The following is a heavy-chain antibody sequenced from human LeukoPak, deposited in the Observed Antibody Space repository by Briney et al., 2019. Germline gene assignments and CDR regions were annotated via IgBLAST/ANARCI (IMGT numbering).Heavy chain of an antibody. V-gene: IGHV4-38-2*02. CDR3: ARDHSGYEH. J-gene: IGHJ4*02. CDR2: IYHSGGT. CDR1: GYSISSGYY. Sequence: SETLSLTCAVSGYSISSGYYWGWIRQPPGKGLEWIGSIYHSGGTYYNPSLKSRVTISVDTSKNQFSLKLSSVTAADTAVYYCARDHSGYEHWGQGTLVTVSS. D-gene: IGHD5-12*01.